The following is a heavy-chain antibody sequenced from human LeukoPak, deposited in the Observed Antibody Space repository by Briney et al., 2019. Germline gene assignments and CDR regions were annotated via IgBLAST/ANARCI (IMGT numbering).Heavy chain of an antibody. Sequence: PSETLSLTCTVSGGSISSGGYYWSWIRQHPGKGLEWIGYIYHSGSTNYNPSLKSRVTISIDKSKKQFSLKLISVTAADTAIYYCARVGGMTTINNAAFDIWGQGTMVTVSS. CDR2: IYHSGST. CDR3: ARVGGMTTINNAAFDI. D-gene: IGHD4-4*01. CDR1: GGSISSGGYY. V-gene: IGHV4-61*08. J-gene: IGHJ3*02.